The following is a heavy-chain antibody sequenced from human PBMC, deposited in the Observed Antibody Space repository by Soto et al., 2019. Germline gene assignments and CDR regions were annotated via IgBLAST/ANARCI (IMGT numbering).Heavy chain of an antibody. J-gene: IGHJ6*02. CDR3: ARQIHDSTSSLGYYCYYGMDV. CDR1: GYSFTSYW. D-gene: IGHD6-6*01. CDR2: IYPGDPDT. Sequence: PGESLKISCKGSGYSFTSYWIGWVRQMPVKGLEWMGIIYPGDPDTRYSPSFQGQVTISADKSISTAYLEWSSLKASDTAMYYCARQIHDSTSSLGYYCYYGMDVWGQWTRVTVSS. V-gene: IGHV5-51*01.